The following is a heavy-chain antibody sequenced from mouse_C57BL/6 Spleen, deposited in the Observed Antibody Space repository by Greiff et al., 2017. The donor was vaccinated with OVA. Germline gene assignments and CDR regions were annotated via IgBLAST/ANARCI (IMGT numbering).Heavy chain of an antibody. V-gene: IGHV1-85*01. J-gene: IGHJ2*01. D-gene: IGHD2-2*01. CDR2: IYPRDGST. CDR1: GYTFTSYD. Sequence: QVHVKQSGPELVKPGASVKLSCKASGYTFTSYDINWVKQRPGQGLEWIGWIYPRDGSTKYNEKFKGKATLTVDTSSSTAYMELHSLTSEDSAVYFCARSTMVTTGYFDYWGQGTTLTVSS. CDR3: ARSTMVTTGYFDY.